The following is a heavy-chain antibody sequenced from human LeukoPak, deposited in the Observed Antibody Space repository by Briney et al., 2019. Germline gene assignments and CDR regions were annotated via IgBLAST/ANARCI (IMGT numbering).Heavy chain of an antibody. CDR1: GGSLCSSSYH. Sequence: SETLSLTCTVSGGSLCSSSYHWGWIRQPPGKGLAWIVRIDYSVSTDYYPSLKSRVTISVDTSKIQFSPKLSSGTAAYTAVYYCARESGPDSDYIISWGQGALVTVSS. CDR3: ARESGPDSDYIIS. V-gene: IGHV4-39*07. D-gene: IGHD4-11*01. CDR2: IDYSVST. J-gene: IGHJ4*02.